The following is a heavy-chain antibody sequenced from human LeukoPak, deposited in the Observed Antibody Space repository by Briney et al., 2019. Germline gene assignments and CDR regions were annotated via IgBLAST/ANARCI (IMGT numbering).Heavy chain of an antibody. V-gene: IGHV4-38-2*01. D-gene: IGHD3-3*01. Sequence: KPSETLSLTCAVSGYSISSGYYWGWIRQPPGKGLEWIGSIYHSGSTYYNPPLKGRVTISVDTSKNQFSLKLSSVTAADTAVYYCAGLQLRYDFWSGYYRDNWFDPWGQGTLVTVSS. CDR3: AGLQLRYDFWSGYYRDNWFDP. CDR2: IYHSGST. CDR1: GYSISSGYY. J-gene: IGHJ5*02.